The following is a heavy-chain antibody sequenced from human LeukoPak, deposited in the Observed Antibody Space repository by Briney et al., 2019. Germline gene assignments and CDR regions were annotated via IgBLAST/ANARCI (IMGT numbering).Heavy chain of an antibody. CDR1: GFTFSSYG. J-gene: IGHJ4*02. Sequence: PGGSLRLSCAASGFTFSSYGMHWVRQAPGKGLEWVAVISYDGSNKYYADSVKGRFTISRDNSKNTLYLQMNSLRAEDTAVYYCAKVQVGYYDSSGPMDCWGQGTLVTVSS. V-gene: IGHV3-30*18. D-gene: IGHD3-22*01. CDR3: AKVQVGYYDSSGPMDC. CDR2: ISYDGSNK.